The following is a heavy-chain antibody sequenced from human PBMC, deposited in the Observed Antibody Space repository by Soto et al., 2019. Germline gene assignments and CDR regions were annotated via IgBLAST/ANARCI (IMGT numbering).Heavy chain of an antibody. D-gene: IGHD1-1*01. CDR1: GYNFAVYW. Sequence: PGESLKISCKGSGYNFAVYWIGWVRQMPGKGLEWMGMIYPGDSDTRYSPSFQGQVTISVDKSISTAYLQWSSLKASDTAMYYCVRGWKVAGDAFDIWGQGTMVTVSS. CDR2: IYPGDSDT. J-gene: IGHJ3*02. CDR3: VRGWKVAGDAFDI. V-gene: IGHV5-51*01.